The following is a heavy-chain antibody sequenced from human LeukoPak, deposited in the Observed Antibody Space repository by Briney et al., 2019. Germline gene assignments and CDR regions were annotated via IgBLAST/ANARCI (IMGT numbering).Heavy chain of an antibody. CDR2: INPNGGRT. CDR1: GYTFTRHS. Sequence: ASVKVSCKTSGYTFTRHSMHWVRQAPGQGLEWMGIINPNGGRTTYAQKIQGRVTMTRDMSTGTMYMEMSSLRSEDTAVYYCARDNNGWAWDYWGQGTLVTVP. CDR3: ARDNNGWAWDY. D-gene: IGHD6-19*01. J-gene: IGHJ4*02. V-gene: IGHV1-46*01.